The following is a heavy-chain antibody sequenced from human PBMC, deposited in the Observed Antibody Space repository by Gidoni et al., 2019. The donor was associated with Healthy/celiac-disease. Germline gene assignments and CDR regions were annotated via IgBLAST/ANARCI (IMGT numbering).Heavy chain of an antibody. CDR1: GFTFSSYS. J-gene: IGHJ3*02. CDR2: ISSSSSYI. Sequence: EVQLVESGGGLVKPGGSLRLSCAASGFTFSSYSMNWVRQAPGKGLEWVSSISSSSSYIYYADSVKGRFTSSRDNAKNSLYLQMNSLRAEDTAVYYCARAGDDAFDIWGQGTMVTVSS. V-gene: IGHV3-21*01. D-gene: IGHD3-16*01. CDR3: ARAGDDAFDI.